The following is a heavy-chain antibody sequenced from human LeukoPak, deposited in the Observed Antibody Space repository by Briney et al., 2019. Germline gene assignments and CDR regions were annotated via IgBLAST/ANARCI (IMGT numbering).Heavy chain of an antibody. V-gene: IGHV3-23*01. CDR3: ARGASHWDY. J-gene: IGHJ4*02. Sequence: GGSLRLSCAASGITFSSNALSWVRQAPGKGLECVSVISGSGGSTYYADCVKGRFTISRDKAKNSLYLQMNSLRAEDTAVYFCARGASHWDYWGQGTLVTVSS. D-gene: IGHD1-1*01. CDR1: GITFSSNA. CDR2: ISGSGGST.